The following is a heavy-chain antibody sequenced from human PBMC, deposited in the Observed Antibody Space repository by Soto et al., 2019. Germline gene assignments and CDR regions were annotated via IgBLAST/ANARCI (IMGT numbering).Heavy chain of an antibody. CDR2: VNHNGRN. Sequence: SETLSLTCAVYGGSLSGYFWNWIRQTPGKGLEWIGKVNHNGRNNYNPSLKSRVTIFLDMSKNKIFLKLTSVTAADTAVYYCGRGGSSDWQVAFDFWGQGTMVTVSS. CDR3: GRGGSSDWQVAFDF. V-gene: IGHV4-34*01. D-gene: IGHD6-19*01. J-gene: IGHJ3*01. CDR1: GGSLSGYF.